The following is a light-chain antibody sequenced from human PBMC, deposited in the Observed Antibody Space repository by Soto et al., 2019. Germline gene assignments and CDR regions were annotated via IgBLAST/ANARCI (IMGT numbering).Light chain of an antibody. Sequence: EIVLTQSPGTLSLCPGERATLSCRASQSISSSYLAWYQQKPGQAPRPLIYGASSRATGIPDRFSGSGSGTDFTLTISRLEPEDFAVYYCQQYVSSPWTFGQGTKV. CDR3: QQYVSSPWT. V-gene: IGKV3-20*01. CDR1: QSISSSY. J-gene: IGKJ1*01. CDR2: GAS.